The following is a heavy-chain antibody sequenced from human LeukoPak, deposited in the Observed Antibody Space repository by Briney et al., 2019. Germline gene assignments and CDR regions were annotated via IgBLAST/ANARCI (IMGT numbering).Heavy chain of an antibody. J-gene: IGHJ4*02. D-gene: IGHD3-10*01. Sequence: PGGSLRLSCAASGFTFSSYAMSWVRQAPGKGLEWVSAISGSGGSTYYADSVKGRFTISRDNSKNTLYLQMNSLRAEDTAVYYCAKDIRITMVRGLDYWGQGTLVTVSS. V-gene: IGHV3-23*01. CDR1: GFTFSSYA. CDR2: ISGSGGST. CDR3: AKDIRITMVRGLDY.